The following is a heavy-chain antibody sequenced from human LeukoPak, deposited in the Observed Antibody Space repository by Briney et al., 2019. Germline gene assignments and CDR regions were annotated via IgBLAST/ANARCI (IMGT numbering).Heavy chain of an antibody. CDR2: IIWDGGST. Sequence: PGGSLRLSCAASGFTFDDYAMHWVRQAPGKGLEWVSLIIWDGGSTYYADSVKGRFTISRDNSKNSLYLQMNSRRAEDTALYYCAKDEYSSYMDVWGKGTTVTVSS. D-gene: IGHD3-22*01. J-gene: IGHJ6*03. CDR3: AKDEYSSYMDV. CDR1: GFTFDDYA. V-gene: IGHV3-43D*03.